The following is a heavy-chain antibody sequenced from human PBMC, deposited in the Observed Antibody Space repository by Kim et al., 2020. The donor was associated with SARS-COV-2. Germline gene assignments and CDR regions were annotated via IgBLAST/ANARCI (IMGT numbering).Heavy chain of an antibody. Sequence: YADSVKGRFTISRDNSKNTLYLQMNSLRAEDTAVYYCAKDLYSGSYNWFDPWGQGTLVTVSS. CDR3: AKDLYSGSYNWFDP. D-gene: IGHD1-26*01. J-gene: IGHJ5*02. V-gene: IGHV3-30*02.